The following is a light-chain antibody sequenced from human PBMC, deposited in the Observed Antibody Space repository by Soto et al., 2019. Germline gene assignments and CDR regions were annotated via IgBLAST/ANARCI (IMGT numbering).Light chain of an antibody. V-gene: IGLV3-21*04. CDR1: NIGSKS. J-gene: IGLJ1*01. CDR3: QVWDSSSDPYV. Sequence: SYELTQPPSVSVAPGKTARITCGGNNIGSKSVHWYQQKPGQAPVLVIYYDSDRPSGIPERFSGSNSGNTATLTISRVEAGDEADYYCQVWDSSSDPYVFGTGTKLT. CDR2: YDS.